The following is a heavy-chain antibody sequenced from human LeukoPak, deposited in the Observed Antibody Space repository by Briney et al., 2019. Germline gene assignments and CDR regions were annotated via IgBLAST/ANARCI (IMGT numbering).Heavy chain of an antibody. V-gene: IGHV3-21*01. Sequence: GGSLRLSCAASGFTFSSYSMNWVRQAPGKGLEWVSSISSSSSYIYYADSVKGRFTISRDNAKNSLYLQMNSLRAEDTAVYYCAKDRDIVTEDAFDIWGQGTMVTVSS. J-gene: IGHJ3*02. CDR2: ISSSSSYI. CDR1: GFTFSSYS. CDR3: AKDRDIVTEDAFDI. D-gene: IGHD2-15*01.